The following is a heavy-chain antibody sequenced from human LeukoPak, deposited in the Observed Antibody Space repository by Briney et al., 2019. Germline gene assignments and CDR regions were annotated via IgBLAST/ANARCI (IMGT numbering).Heavy chain of an antibody. CDR1: GYTLTELS. Sequence: ASVKVSCKVSGYTLTELSMHWVRQAPGKGLEWMGGFDPEDDETIYAQKFQGRVTMTEDTSTDTAYMELSSLRSEDTAVYYCATVRRCSGGSCFSNWFDPWGQGTLVTVSS. J-gene: IGHJ5*02. D-gene: IGHD2-15*01. CDR3: ATVRRCSGGSCFSNWFDP. V-gene: IGHV1-24*01. CDR2: FDPEDDET.